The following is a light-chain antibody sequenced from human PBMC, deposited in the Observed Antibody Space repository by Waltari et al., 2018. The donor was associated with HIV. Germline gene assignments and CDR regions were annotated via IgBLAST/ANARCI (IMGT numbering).Light chain of an antibody. J-gene: IGLJ3*02. CDR3: SSYTSSSTLV. V-gene: IGLV2-14*01. CDR1: SRDVGGYNF. Sequence: QSALTQPASVSGSPGQSITISCPGTSRDVGGYNFVSWYQQHPGKAPKLMLYEVSNRPSGVSNRFSGSKSGNTASLTISGLQAEDEADYYCSSYTSSSTLVFGGGTKLTVL. CDR2: EVS.